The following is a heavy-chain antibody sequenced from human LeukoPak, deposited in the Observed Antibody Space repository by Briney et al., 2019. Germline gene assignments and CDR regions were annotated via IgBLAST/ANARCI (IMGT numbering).Heavy chain of an antibody. CDR1: GDSVSSNSAA. CDR2: TYYRSKWSN. D-gene: IGHD3-22*01. J-gene: IGHJ4*02. CDR3: ARYYYDSRGYYYYYFDY. V-gene: IGHV6-1*01. Sequence: SQTLSLTCAISGDSVSSNSAAWNWIRQSPSRGLEWLGRTYYRSKWSNDYAVSVKSRITINPNTSRNQFSLQLNSVTPEDTAVYYCARYYYDSRGYYYYYFDYWGQGTLVTVSS.